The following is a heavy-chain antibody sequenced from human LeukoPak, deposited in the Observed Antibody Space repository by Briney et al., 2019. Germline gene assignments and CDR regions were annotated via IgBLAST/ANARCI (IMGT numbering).Heavy chain of an antibody. CDR2: IKQDGSEK. CDR3: ARPTYYYYYYMDV. V-gene: IGHV3-7*01. CDR1: GFTFSSYW. Sequence: GGSLRLSCAASGFTFSSYWMSWVRQAPGKGLEWVANIKQDGSEKYYVDSVKGRFTISRDNAKNTLYLQMNSLRAEDTAVYYCARPTYYYYYYMDVWGKGTTVTVSS. J-gene: IGHJ6*03.